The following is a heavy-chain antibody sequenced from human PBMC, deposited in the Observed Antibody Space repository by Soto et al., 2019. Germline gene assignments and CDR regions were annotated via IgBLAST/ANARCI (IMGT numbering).Heavy chain of an antibody. CDR2: ISGSGGST. D-gene: IGHD3-22*01. Sequence: EVQLLESGGGLVQPGGSLRLACAASGFTFSSYAMSWVRQAPGKGLEWVSAISGSGGSTYYADSVKGRFTISRDNSKNTLYLQMNSLRAEDTAVYFCAKDRGSSGATVRSDPWGQGTLVTVSS. J-gene: IGHJ5*02. V-gene: IGHV3-23*01. CDR3: AKDRGSSGATVRSDP. CDR1: GFTFSSYA.